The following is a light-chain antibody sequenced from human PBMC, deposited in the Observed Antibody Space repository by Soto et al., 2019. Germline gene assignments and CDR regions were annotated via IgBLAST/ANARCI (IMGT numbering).Light chain of an antibody. V-gene: IGKV3-20*01. J-gene: IGKJ1*01. CDR2: GAS. Sequence: EIVLTQSPGTLSFSPGERATLSCRASQSVSSTSLAWYQQKPGQAPRLLIYGASNRATGIPDRFSGSGSGIDFTLTISRLEPQDFAVYYCQQYDGSPPLKFGLATKVDIK. CDR1: QSVSSTS. CDR3: QQYDGSPPLK.